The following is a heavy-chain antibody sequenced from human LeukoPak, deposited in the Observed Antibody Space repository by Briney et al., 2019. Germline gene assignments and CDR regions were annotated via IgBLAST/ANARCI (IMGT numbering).Heavy chain of an antibody. CDR3: ARQDHSGYPDY. CDR1: GFTFSDYY. V-gene: IGHV3-11*01. CDR2: ISSSGSTI. D-gene: IGHD6-13*01. J-gene: IGHJ4*02. Sequence: PGGSLRLSCAASGFTFSDYYMSWIRQAPGKGLEWVSYISSSGSTIYYADAVKGRFTISRDNARNSLYLQMNSLRAEDTAVYYCARQDHSGYPDYWGQGTLVTVSS.